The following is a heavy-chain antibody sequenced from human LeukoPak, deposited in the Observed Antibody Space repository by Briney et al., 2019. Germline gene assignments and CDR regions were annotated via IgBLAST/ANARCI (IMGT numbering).Heavy chain of an antibody. CDR1: GFTFSGSA. D-gene: IGHD3-22*01. J-gene: IGHJ4*02. CDR3: TRSYYDSSGYYVLFDY. CDR2: IRSKANSYAT. V-gene: IGHV3-73*01. Sequence: HPGGSLRLSCAASGFTFSGSAMHWVRQASGKGLEWVGRIRSKANSYATAYAASVKGRFTISRDDSKNTAYLQMISLKTEDTAVYYCTRSYYDSSGYYVLFDYWGQGTLVTVSS.